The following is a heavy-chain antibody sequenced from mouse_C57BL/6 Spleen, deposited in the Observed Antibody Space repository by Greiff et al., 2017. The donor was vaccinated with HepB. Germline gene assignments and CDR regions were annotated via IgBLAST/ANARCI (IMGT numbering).Heavy chain of an antibody. V-gene: IGHV2-5*01. CDR1: GFSLTSYG. J-gene: IGHJ4*01. CDR2: IWRGGST. Sequence: VKLMESGPGLVQPSQSLSITCTVSGFSLTSYGVHWVRQSPGKGLEWLGVIWRGGSTDYNAAFMSRLSITKDNSKSQVFFKMNSLQADDTAIYYCASYGNFYYAMDYWGQGTSVTVSS. D-gene: IGHD2-1*01. CDR3: ASYGNFYYAMDY.